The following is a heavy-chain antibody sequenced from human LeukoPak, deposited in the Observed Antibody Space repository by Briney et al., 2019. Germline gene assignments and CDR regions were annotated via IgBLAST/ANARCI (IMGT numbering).Heavy chain of an antibody. CDR3: AREGHSTSEFEDY. V-gene: IGHV4-34*01. CDR2: INHSGST. D-gene: IGHD6-13*01. Sequence: SETLSLTCAVYGGSFSGYYWSWIRQPPGKGLELIGEINHSGSTNYNPSLKSRVTISVDTSKNQFSLKLSSVTAADTAVYYCAREGHSTSEFEDYWGQGTLVTVSS. J-gene: IGHJ4*02. CDR1: GGSFSGYY.